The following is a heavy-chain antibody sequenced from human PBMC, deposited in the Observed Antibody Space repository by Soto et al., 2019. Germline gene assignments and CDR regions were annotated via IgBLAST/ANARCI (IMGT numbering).Heavy chain of an antibody. V-gene: IGHV5-51*01. Sequence: PGESLKISCKGSGYRFTSYWIGWVRQMPGKGLEWMGIIYPGGSDTRYSPSFQGQVTISADKSISTAYLQWSSLKASDTAMYYCARRTLGYCSGGSCYSYGMDVWGQGTTVTVSS. J-gene: IGHJ6*02. CDR2: IYPGGSDT. CDR3: ARRTLGYCSGGSCYSYGMDV. CDR1: GYRFTSYW. D-gene: IGHD2-15*01.